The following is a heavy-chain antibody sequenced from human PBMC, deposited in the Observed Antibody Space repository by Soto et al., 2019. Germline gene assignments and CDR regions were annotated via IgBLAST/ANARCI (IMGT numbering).Heavy chain of an antibody. V-gene: IGHV1-2*02. D-gene: IGHD3-3*01. CDR1: GYTFTVYY. CDR3: ARDRADFWSGYPNNWFDP. CDR2: INPNSGGT. Sequence: ASVKVSCKVSGYTFTVYYMHWVRQAPGQGLEWMGWINPNSGGTNYAQKFQGRVTMTRDTSISTAYMELSRLRSDDTAVYYCARDRADFWSGYPNNWFDPWGQGTLVTVSS. J-gene: IGHJ5*02.